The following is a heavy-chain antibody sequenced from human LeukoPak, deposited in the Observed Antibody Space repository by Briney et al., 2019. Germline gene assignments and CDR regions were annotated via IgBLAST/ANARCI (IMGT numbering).Heavy chain of an antibody. D-gene: IGHD3-9*01. CDR1: GYTFTSYD. Sequence: GASVKVSCKASGYTFTSYDINWVRQATGQGLEWMGWMNPNSGNTGYAQKFQGRVTMTRNTSISTAYMELSSLRSEDTAVYYCARRGIGDYDILTGYYRIYYYYYMDVWGKGTTVTVSS. J-gene: IGHJ6*03. V-gene: IGHV1-8*01. CDR2: MNPNSGNT. CDR3: ARRGIGDYDILTGYYRIYYYYYMDV.